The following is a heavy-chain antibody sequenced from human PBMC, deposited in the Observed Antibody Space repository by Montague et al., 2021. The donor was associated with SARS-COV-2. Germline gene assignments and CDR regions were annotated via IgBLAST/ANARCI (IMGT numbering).Heavy chain of an antibody. Sequence: SETLSLTCSVSGDSISNYSWSWIRQSPGKGLEWIGYIYYSGSTNYNPSLTSRVTISVDTSKNQVSLKLTSVTAADTAVYYCARTLRVTTVTSPMYHYAMDVWGQGTTVTVSS. CDR1: GDSISNYS. V-gene: IGHV4-59*08. D-gene: IGHD4-11*01. CDR2: IYYSGST. CDR3: ARTLRVTTVTSPMYHYAMDV. J-gene: IGHJ6*02.